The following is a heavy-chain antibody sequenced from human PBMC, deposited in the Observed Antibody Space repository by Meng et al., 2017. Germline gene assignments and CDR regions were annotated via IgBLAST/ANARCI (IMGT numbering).Heavy chain of an antibody. J-gene: IGHJ4*02. CDR2: ISSNGGST. CDR3: ARSLDKKTVWGSYRINYFDY. CDR1: GFTLSSYA. V-gene: IGHV3-64*01. D-gene: IGHD3-16*01. Sequence: GESLKTSCAAPGFTLSSYAMHWVRQAPGKGLEYVSAISSNGGSTYHANSVKGRFTISRDNSKNALYRQMGSLRAEDMAVYYCARSLDKKTVWGSYRINYFDYWGQGTLVTVSS.